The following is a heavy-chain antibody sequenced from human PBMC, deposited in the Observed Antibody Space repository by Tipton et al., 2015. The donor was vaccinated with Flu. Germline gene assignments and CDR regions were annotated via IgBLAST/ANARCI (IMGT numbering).Heavy chain of an antibody. CDR1: GFTFTNYG. V-gene: IGHV3-33*08. CDR3: ARDQLTVMKGGSADY. J-gene: IGHJ4*02. D-gene: IGHD4-17*01. Sequence: SLRLSCAVSGFTFTNYGMHWVRQAPGKGLQWVAYIWYDGEFRYYEESVKGRFTISRDNSRNTMYLQMDSVRADDTAVYYCARDQLTVMKGGSADYWGQGTLVTVSS. CDR2: IWYDGEFR.